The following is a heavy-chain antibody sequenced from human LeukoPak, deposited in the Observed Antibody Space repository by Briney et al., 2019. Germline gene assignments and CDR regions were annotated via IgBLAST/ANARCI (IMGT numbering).Heavy chain of an antibody. CDR1: GSSISSGSYY. J-gene: IGHJ5*02. Sequence: SETLSLTCTVSGSSISSGSYYWSWIRQPAGKGLEWIGRIYTSGSTNYNPSLKSRVTMSVDTSKNQFSLKLSSVTAADTAVYYCASGYYDSSGYYFWFDPWGQGTLVTVSS. CDR3: ASGYYDSSGYYFWFDP. D-gene: IGHD3-22*01. V-gene: IGHV4-61*02. CDR2: IYTSGST.